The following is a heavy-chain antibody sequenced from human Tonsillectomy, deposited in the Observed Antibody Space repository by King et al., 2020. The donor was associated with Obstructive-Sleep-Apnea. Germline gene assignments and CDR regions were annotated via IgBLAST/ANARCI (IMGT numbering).Heavy chain of an antibody. CDR2: IYSGDSDT. Sequence: QLVQSGAEVKKPGESLKISCKGSGYSFTSYWIGWVRQMPGKGLEWMGIIYSGDSDTRYSPSFQGQVTISADKSISTAYPQGSSLKASDTAMYYCARHGDYDFWSGYYHYFDYWGQGTLVTVSS. V-gene: IGHV5-51*01. CDR3: ARHGDYDFWSGYYHYFDY. CDR1: GYSFTSYW. D-gene: IGHD3-3*01. J-gene: IGHJ4*02.